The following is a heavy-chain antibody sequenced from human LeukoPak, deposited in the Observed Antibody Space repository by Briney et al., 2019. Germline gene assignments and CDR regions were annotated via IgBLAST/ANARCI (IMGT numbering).Heavy chain of an antibody. CDR1: GFTFSDHY. CDR2: IKQNGSDK. Sequence: GGSLRLSCAASGFTFSDHYMDWVRQAPGKGLEWVANIKQNGSDKSYVDSVKGRFTISRDNANNSLYLQMSNLGAEDTAVYYCADPGVGFWGQGTLVTVSS. CDR3: ADPGVGF. D-gene: IGHD2-8*01. V-gene: IGHV3-7*01. J-gene: IGHJ4*02.